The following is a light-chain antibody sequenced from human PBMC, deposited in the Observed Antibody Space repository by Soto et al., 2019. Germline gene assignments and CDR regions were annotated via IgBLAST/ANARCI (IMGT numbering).Light chain of an antibody. CDR2: GAS. Sequence: EIVMTQSPATLSVSPGERATLSCRASQSVSSNLAWYQQKPGQPPSLLIYGASTRATGIPARFSGSGSGTEFTLTISSLQSEDSAIYYCQQYKNWPLTFGGGTKVDIK. V-gene: IGKV3-15*01. CDR1: QSVSSN. CDR3: QQYKNWPLT. J-gene: IGKJ4*01.